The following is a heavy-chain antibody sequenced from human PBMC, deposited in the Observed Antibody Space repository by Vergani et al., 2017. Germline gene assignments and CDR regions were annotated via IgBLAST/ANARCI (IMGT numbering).Heavy chain of an antibody. CDR1: GLPVSGFSFNTYA. Sequence: RLVQSGGGLAHPGGSLRLSCAASGLPVSGFSFNTYAMIWVRQAPGKGLEWVSGISATGDENTDYADSVKGRFTISRDNSRNTVSLQMDSLRLEDTAVYYCARNPRPRCINSVCRYVFDVWGHGTKVTVSS. CDR3: ARNPRPRCINSVCRYVFDV. CDR2: ISATGDENT. D-gene: IGHD1-1*01. J-gene: IGHJ3*01. V-gene: IGHV3-23*04.